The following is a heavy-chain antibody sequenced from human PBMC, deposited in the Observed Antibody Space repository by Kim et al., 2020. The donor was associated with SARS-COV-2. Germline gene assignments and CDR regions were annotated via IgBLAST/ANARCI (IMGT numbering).Heavy chain of an antibody. CDR1: GYTFTSYD. Sequence: ASVKVSCKASGYTFTSYDINWVRQATGQGLEGMGWMNPNSGNTGYAQKFQGRATMTRYTSISTAYMELSSLRSEDTAVYYCARSNIPRREFTIFGVVIMPTYFDYWGQGTLVTVSS. CDR2: MNPNSGNT. CDR3: ARSNIPRREFTIFGVVIMPTYFDY. D-gene: IGHD3-3*01. J-gene: IGHJ4*02. V-gene: IGHV1-8*01.